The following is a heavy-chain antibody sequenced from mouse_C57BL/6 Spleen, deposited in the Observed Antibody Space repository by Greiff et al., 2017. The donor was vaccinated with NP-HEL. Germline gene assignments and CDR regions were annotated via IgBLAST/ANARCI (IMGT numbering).Heavy chain of an antibody. CDR2: ISSGGDYI. J-gene: IGHJ2*01. V-gene: IGHV5-9-1*02. CDR3: TRDGNSPYYFDY. CDR1: GFTFSSYA. Sequence: EVKLVESGEGLVKPGGSLKLSCAASGFTFSSYAMSWVRQTPEKRLEWVAYISSGGDYIYYADTVKGRFTISRDNARNTLYLQRSSLKSEDTAMYYCTRDGNSPYYFDYWGQGTTLTVSS. D-gene: IGHD2-1*01.